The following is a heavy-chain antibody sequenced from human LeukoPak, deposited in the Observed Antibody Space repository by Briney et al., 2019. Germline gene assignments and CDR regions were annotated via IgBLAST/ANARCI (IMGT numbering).Heavy chain of an antibody. Sequence: PGGSLRLSCTASGFTFGDCAMSWVRQAPGKGLEWVGFIRSKASGGTTEYTASVKGRFTISRDDSKSIAYLQMNSLITEDTAIYYCTRGYSIDYWGQGTQVTVSS. J-gene: IGHJ4*02. CDR2: IRSKASGGTT. D-gene: IGHD4-11*01. CDR3: TRGYSIDY. CDR1: GFTFGDCA. V-gene: IGHV3-49*04.